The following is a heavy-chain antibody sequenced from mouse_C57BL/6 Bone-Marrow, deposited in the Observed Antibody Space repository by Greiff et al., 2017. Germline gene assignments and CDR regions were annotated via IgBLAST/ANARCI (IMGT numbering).Heavy chain of an antibody. D-gene: IGHD2-4*01. CDR2: INPNNGGT. Sequence: VQLQQSGPELVKPGASVKISCKASGYTFTDYYMNWVKQSHGKSLEWIGDINPNNGGTSYNQKFKGKATLTVDKSSSTAYMELRSLTSEDSAVYYCARGGDYDGGFDYWGQGTTLTVSS. J-gene: IGHJ2*01. CDR1: GYTFTDYY. CDR3: ARGGDYDGGFDY. V-gene: IGHV1-26*01.